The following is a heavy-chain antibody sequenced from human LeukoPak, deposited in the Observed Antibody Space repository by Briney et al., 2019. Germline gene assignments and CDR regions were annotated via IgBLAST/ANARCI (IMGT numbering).Heavy chain of an antibody. D-gene: IGHD6-13*01. CDR3: ARDKGSSWYYYYYMDV. V-gene: IGHV1-2*02. Sequence: ASVKVSCKASGYTFTGYYMHWVRQAPGQGLEWMGWINPNSGGTNYAQKFQGRVTMTRDTSISTAYMELSRLRSDDTAVYYCARDKGSSWYYYYYMDVWGKGTTVTVSS. J-gene: IGHJ6*03. CDR2: INPNSGGT. CDR1: GYTFTGYY.